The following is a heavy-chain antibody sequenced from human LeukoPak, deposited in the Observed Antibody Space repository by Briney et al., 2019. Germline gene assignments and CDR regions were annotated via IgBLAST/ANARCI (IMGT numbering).Heavy chain of an antibody. J-gene: IGHJ3*02. CDR3: AKVGIPAAILGSRGAFDI. Sequence: PGGSLRLSCAASGFTFSSYGMHWVRQAPGKGREWVAFIRYDGSNKYYADSVKGRFTIARDNSKNTLYLQMNCLRAEDTAVYYCAKVGIPAAILGSRGAFDIWGQGTMVTVSS. CDR2: IRYDGSNK. D-gene: IGHD2-2*02. CDR1: GFTFSSYG. V-gene: IGHV3-30*02.